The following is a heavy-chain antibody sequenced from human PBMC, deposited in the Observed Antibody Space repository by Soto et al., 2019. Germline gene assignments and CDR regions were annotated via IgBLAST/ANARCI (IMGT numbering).Heavy chain of an antibody. CDR3: LRDQGHKRNIGGRFDP. J-gene: IGHJ5*02. Sequence: QVQLVQSGAEVKKPGASVKVSCKSSGYTFTSYGISWVRQAPGQGLEWMGWISGYNGNTNYAQKLQGRVTMTTDTSSIAAYMELRSLRSDDTAVVYRLRDQGHKRNIGGRFDPWGQGTLATVSS. V-gene: IGHV1-18*01. D-gene: IGHD3-10*01. CDR2: ISGYNGNT. CDR1: GYTFTSYG.